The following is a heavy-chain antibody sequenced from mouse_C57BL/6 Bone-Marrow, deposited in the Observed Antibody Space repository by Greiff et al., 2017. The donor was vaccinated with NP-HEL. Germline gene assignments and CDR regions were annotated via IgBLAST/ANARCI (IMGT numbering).Heavy chain of an antibody. J-gene: IGHJ3*01. CDR1: GYTFTSYW. D-gene: IGHD1-1*01. CDR3: TNYYGSSGAWFAY. Sequence: EVQLQQSGTVLARPGASVKMSCKTSGYTFTSYWMHWVKQRPGQGLEWIGAIYPGNSDTSYNQKFKGKAKLTAVTSASTAYMELSSLTNEDSAVYYCTNYYGSSGAWFAYWGRGTLVTVSA. CDR2: IYPGNSDT. V-gene: IGHV1-5*01.